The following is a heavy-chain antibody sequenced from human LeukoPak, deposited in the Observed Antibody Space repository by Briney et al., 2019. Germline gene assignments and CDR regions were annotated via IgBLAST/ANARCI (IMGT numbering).Heavy chain of an antibody. CDR1: GGSISSSGYY. CDR2: IYYSGST. Sequence: PSETLSLTCTVSGGSISSSGYYWGWIRQPPGKGLEWIGSIYYSGSTYYNPSLKSRVTISVDTSKNQFSLKLSSVTAADTAVYYCARDGGEYYDSSGSIDIWGQGTMVTVSS. V-gene: IGHV4-39*07. D-gene: IGHD3-22*01. J-gene: IGHJ3*02. CDR3: ARDGGEYYDSSGSIDI.